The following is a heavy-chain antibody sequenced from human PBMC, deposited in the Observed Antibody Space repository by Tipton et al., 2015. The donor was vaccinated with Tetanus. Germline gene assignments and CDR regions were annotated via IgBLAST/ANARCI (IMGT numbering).Heavy chain of an antibody. Sequence: TLSLTCTASGGSISSDAHYWSWIRQAPGKGLEWLGYISHSGTTNYNPSLMSRVTLSLDTARGQFSLKLTSVTAADAAVYFCARDRRDFAYDSRGFYSPLYYFDNWGQGVRVTVSS. CDR1: GGSISSDAHY. D-gene: IGHD3-22*01. J-gene: IGHJ4*02. V-gene: IGHV4-30-4*01. CDR3: ARDRRDFAYDSRGFYSPLYYFDN. CDR2: ISHSGTT.